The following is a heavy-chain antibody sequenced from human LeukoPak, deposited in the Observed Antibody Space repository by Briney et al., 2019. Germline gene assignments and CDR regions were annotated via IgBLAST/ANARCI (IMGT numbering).Heavy chain of an antibody. Sequence: GASVKVSCKASGYTFTGYYMHWVRQAPGQGLEWIGWINPNSGGTNYAQKFQGRVTMTRDTSISTAYMELSRLRSDDTAVYYCAREDPLYSGSYDYWGQGTLVTVSS. D-gene: IGHD1-26*01. CDR3: AREDPLYSGSYDY. V-gene: IGHV1-2*02. CDR2: INPNSGGT. CDR1: GYTFTGYY. J-gene: IGHJ4*02.